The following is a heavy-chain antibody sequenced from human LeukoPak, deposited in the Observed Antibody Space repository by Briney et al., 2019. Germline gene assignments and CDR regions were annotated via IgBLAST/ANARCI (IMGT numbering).Heavy chain of an antibody. CDR3: ARIRSDTIGWYEFDY. D-gene: IGHD6-19*01. CDR1: GFIVSCNY. CDR2: IYSYGRR. J-gene: IGHJ4*02. Sequence: GGSLRLSCAASGFIVSCNYMGWVRQVSGKGLEWVSIIYSYGRRNYTDSVKGRFTISRDDSKNTLYLQMNSLRAEDTAMYYCARIRSDTIGWYEFDYWGQGTLVTVSS. V-gene: IGHV3-53*01.